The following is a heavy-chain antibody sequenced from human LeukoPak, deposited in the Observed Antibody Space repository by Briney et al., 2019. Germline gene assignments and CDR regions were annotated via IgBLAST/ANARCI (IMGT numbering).Heavy chain of an antibody. D-gene: IGHD6-13*01. Sequence: PSETLSLTCGVSGGSVSSTNWWTWIRQPPGKGLEWIGEVHLDGRTNFNPSLKSRLTMSVDLSENHVSLKLTSVTAADTAVYYCARGTYLHRGSSSSWYDYWGQGSLVTVSS. CDR1: GGSVSSTNW. J-gene: IGHJ4*02. CDR3: ARGTYLHRGSSSSWYDY. V-gene: IGHV4-4*02. CDR2: VHLDGRT.